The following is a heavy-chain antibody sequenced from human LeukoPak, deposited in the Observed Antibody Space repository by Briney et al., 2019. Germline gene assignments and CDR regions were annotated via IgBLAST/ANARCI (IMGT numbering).Heavy chain of an antibody. J-gene: IGHJ4*02. CDR3: ATHIAAAGEFDY. Sequence: GGSLRLSCAASGFTFSSYAMSRVRQAPGKGLEWVSAISGSGGSTYYADSVKGRFTISRDNSKNTLYLQMNSLRAEDTAVYYCATHIAAAGEFDYWGQGTLVTVSS. D-gene: IGHD6-13*01. CDR2: ISGSGGST. V-gene: IGHV3-23*01. CDR1: GFTFSSYA.